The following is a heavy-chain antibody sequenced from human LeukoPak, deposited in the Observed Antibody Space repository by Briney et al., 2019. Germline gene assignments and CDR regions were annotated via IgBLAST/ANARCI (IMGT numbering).Heavy chain of an antibody. CDR1: GGSISSYY. CDR3: ARDTARKRRVGATTVSAFDI. V-gene: IGHV4-4*07. Sequence: SETLSLTCTVSGGSISSYYWSWLRQPAGKGLEWIGRIYTSGSTNYNPSLKSRVTMSVDTPKNQFSLKLSSVTAADTAVYYCARDTARKRRVGATTVSAFDIWGQGTMVTVSS. CDR2: IYTSGST. D-gene: IGHD1-26*01. J-gene: IGHJ3*02.